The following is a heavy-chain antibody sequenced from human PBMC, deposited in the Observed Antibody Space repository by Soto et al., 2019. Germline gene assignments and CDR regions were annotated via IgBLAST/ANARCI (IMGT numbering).Heavy chain of an antibody. CDR3: AKDRAGTFREHDY. Sequence: GGSLRLSCAASGFTFSSYGMHWVRQAPGKRLEWVAVISYDGSNKYYADSVKGRFTISRDNSKNTLYLQMNSLRAEDTAVYYCAKDRAGTFREHDYWGQGTLVTVS. D-gene: IGHD1-7*01. V-gene: IGHV3-30*18. J-gene: IGHJ4*02. CDR1: GFTFSSYG. CDR2: ISYDGSNK.